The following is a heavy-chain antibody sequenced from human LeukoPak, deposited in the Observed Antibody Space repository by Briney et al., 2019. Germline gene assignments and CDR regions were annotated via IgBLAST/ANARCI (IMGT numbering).Heavy chain of an antibody. V-gene: IGHV3-23*01. CDR1: GFTLSNYA. J-gene: IGHJ4*02. CDR2: ISDNGGST. Sequence: GGSLRLSCAASGFTLSNYAMSWVRQAPGQGLEWVSTISDNGGSTYYADSVKGRFTLSRDNSKSTLSLQMNSLRDDDTALYYCATQNFDYWGPGTLVTVSS. CDR3: ATQNFDY.